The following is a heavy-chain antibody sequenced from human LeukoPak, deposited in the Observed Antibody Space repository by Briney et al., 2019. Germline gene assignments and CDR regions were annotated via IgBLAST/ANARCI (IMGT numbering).Heavy chain of an antibody. CDR1: GGSISSSY. J-gene: IGHJ3*01. CDR3: ARGYYDSNGYSNAFDL. V-gene: IGHV4-59*01. D-gene: IGHD3-22*01. Sequence: SETLSLTCTVSGGSISSSYWSWIRQTPGKGLEWIGYIHHSGTTNYNPSLNSRVTISVDTSKNQFSLNLRSVTAADTAIYYCARGYYDSNGYSNAFDLWGQGTMVIVSS. CDR2: IHHSGTT.